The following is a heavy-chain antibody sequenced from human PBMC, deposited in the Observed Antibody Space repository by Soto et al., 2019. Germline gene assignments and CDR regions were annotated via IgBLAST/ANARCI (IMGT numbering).Heavy chain of an antibody. J-gene: IGHJ4*02. CDR2: ISYRGDTS. Sequence: GGSLRLSCVADGIIFKIYTMHWVRQAPGKGLESVAAISYRGDTSYYADSVEGRFTVSRDNSKNTVYLQMTGLRPEDTALYYCSRAGLGNYCGGDSCYSLDYWGPGTLVTVSS. CDR3: SRAGLGNYCGGDSCYSLDY. V-gene: IGHV3-30*14. D-gene: IGHD2-15*01. CDR1: GIIFKIYT.